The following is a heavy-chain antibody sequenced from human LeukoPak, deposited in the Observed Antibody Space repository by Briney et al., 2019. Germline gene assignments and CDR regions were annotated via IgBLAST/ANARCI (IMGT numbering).Heavy chain of an antibody. CDR2: MNPNSGNT. CDR1: GYTFTSYD. D-gene: IGHD2-15*01. V-gene: IGHV1-8*01. J-gene: IGHJ4*02. Sequence: GASVKVSCKASGYTFTSYDINRVRQATGQGLEWMGWMNPNSGNTGYAQEFQGRVTMTRNTSISTAYMELSSLRSEDTAVYYCARWSGSTEGFDYWGQGTLVTVSS. CDR3: ARWSGSTEGFDY.